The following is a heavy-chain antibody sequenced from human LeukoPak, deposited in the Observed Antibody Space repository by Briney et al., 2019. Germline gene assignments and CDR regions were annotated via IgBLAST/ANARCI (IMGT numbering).Heavy chain of an antibody. V-gene: IGHV4-59*08. D-gene: IGHD1-7*01. J-gene: IGHJ4*02. CDR3: ARVYNWNSSGLGAPRD. CDR2: IYHSGST. CDR1: GGSISSYY. Sequence: KASETLSLTCTVSGGSISSYYWGWIRQPPGKGLEWIGSIYHSGSTYYNPSLKSRVTISVDTSKNQFSLKLTSVTAADTAVYYCARVYNWNSSGLGAPRDWGRGTLVTVSS.